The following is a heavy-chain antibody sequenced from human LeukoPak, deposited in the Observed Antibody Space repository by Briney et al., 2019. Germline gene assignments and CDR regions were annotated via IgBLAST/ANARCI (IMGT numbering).Heavy chain of an antibody. CDR3: ARDLEQQLDAFDI. D-gene: IGHD6-13*01. J-gene: IGHJ3*02. V-gene: IGHV4-61*02. Sequence: SQTLSLTCTVSGGSISSGSYYWSWIRQPAGKGLEWIGRIYTSGSTNYNPSLKSRVTISVDTSKNQFSLKLSSVTAADTAVYYCARDLEQQLDAFDIWGQGTMVTVSS. CDR1: GGSISSGSYY. CDR2: IYTSGST.